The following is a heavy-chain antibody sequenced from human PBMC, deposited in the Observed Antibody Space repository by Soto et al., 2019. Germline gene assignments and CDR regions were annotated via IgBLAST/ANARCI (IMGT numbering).Heavy chain of an antibody. CDR2: IVVGSGNT. Sequence: SVKVSCKASGFTFTSSAMQWVRQARGQRLEWIGWIVVGSGNTNYAQKFQERVTITRDMSTSTAYMELSSLRSEDTAVYYCAASRFLEWSMGYNWFDPWGQGTLVTVSS. J-gene: IGHJ5*02. CDR1: GFTFTSSA. CDR3: AASRFLEWSMGYNWFDP. V-gene: IGHV1-58*02. D-gene: IGHD3-3*01.